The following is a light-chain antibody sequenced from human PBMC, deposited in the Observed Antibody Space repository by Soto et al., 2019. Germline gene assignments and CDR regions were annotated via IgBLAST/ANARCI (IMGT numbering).Light chain of an antibody. CDR1: QSISSY. V-gene: IGKV1-5*01. CDR2: GAS. CDR3: QHYNSYSEA. J-gene: IGKJ1*01. Sequence: DIQMTQSPSSLSASVGDRVTITCRASQSISSYLNWYQKKPGKAPKLLISGASTLEGGVPSRFSGSGSGTEFTFTISSLQPDDFATYYCQHYNSYSEAFGQGPK.